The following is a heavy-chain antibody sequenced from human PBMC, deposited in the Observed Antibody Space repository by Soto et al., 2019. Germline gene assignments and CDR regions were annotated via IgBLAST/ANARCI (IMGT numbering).Heavy chain of an antibody. CDR1: GGTFSSYA. CDR2: IIPIFGTA. D-gene: IGHD5-18*01. V-gene: IGHV1-69*01. Sequence: QVQLVQSGAEVKKPGSSVKVSCKASGGTFSSYAISWVRQAPGQGLEWMGGIIPIFGTANYAQKFQGRVTITADESTSTAYMELSSLRSEDTAVYYCVRDPEDTAMVGGDYYYYGMDVWGQGTTVTVSS. J-gene: IGHJ6*02. CDR3: VRDPEDTAMVGGDYYYYGMDV.